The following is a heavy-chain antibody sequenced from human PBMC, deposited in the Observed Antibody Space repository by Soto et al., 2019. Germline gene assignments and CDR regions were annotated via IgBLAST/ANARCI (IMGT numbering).Heavy chain of an antibody. Sequence: SETLSLTCTVSGDSISSGDYYWSWIRQPPGKGLEWIGCIYYSGNTYYNPSLKRRFSISVDTSKNQFSLQLSSVTVADTAVYYCARERLEVYSRGWHDACDIWGQGTMVTVSS. V-gene: IGHV4-30-4*01. CDR3: ARERLEVYSRGWHDACDI. J-gene: IGHJ3*02. D-gene: IGHD6-19*01. CDR2: IYYSGNT. CDR1: GDSISSGDYY.